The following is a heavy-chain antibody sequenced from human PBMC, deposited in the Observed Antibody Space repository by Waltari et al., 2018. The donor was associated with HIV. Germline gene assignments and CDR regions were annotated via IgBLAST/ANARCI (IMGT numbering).Heavy chain of an antibody. CDR1: GITFSVNG. CDR3: AREDHSRGGFDY. D-gene: IGHD4-4*01. CDR2: IWHDGKNK. Sequence: QVRLVESGGGVVQPGKSLRLSCVVSGITFSVNGMPWVRQAPGKGLEWVAVIWHDGKNKYYADAVKGRFTISRDNSKNTLYLQMRSLRVDDTAVYYCAREDHSRGGFDYWGQGTLVSVSS. J-gene: IGHJ4*02. V-gene: IGHV3-33*01.